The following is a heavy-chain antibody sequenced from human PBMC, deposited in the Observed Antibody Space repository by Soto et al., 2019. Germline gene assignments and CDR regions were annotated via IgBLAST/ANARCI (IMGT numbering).Heavy chain of an antibody. CDR2: INPNSGGT. V-gene: IGHV1-2*04. CDR1: GYIFTDYY. CDR3: ARPSGYCPYYFDD. J-gene: IGHJ4*02. D-gene: IGHD3-22*01. Sequence: AAVKVSCKTSGYIFTDYYIHWVRQAPGQGLEWMGWINPNSGGTYYAQKFQDWVTMTRDTSINTAYMEVNSLRSDDTAVYHCARPSGYCPYYFDDWGQGTQVTVSS.